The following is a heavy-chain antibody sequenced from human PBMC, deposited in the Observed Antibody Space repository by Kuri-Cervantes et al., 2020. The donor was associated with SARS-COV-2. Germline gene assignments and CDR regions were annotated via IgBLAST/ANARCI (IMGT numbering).Heavy chain of an antibody. CDR3: ARDRSWYSSWYDYYYYYMDV. CDR2: INPNSGGT. Sequence: ASVKVSCKASGYTFTGYYMHWVRQAPGQGLEWMGWINPNSGGTNYAQKFQGRVTMTRETSISTAYMELRRLRSDDTAVYYCARDRSWYSSWYDYYYYYMDVWGKGTTVTVSS. V-gene: IGHV1-2*02. J-gene: IGHJ6*03. CDR1: GYTFTGYY. D-gene: IGHD6-13*01.